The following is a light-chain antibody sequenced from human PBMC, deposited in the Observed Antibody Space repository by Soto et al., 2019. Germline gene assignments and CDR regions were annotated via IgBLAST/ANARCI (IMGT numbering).Light chain of an antibody. CDR2: EVN. J-gene: IGLJ3*02. CDR3: CSYAGGRTFVV. V-gene: IGLV2-23*02. Sequence: QSALSQPASVSGSPGQSVTISCTGTSSDIGSYNLVSWYHHQSGQAPKLVIYEVNKRPSVDSNRFSGSKSGNTASLTIAGLQPEDEGEYYCCSYAGGRTFVVFGGGTKVTLL. CDR1: SSDIGSYNL.